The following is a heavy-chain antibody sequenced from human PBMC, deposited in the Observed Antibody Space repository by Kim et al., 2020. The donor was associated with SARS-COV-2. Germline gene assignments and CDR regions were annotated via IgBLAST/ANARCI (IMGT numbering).Heavy chain of an antibody. Sequence: GGSLRLSCAASGFTFSDYYMSWIRQAPGKGLEWVSYISSSSSYTNYADSVKGRFTISRDNAKNSLYLQMNSLRAEDTAVYYCASRKVLSSGWYEDAFDIWGQGTMVTVSS. CDR2: ISSSSSYT. CDR1: GFTFSDYY. D-gene: IGHD6-19*01. V-gene: IGHV3-11*06. CDR3: ASRKVLSSGWYEDAFDI. J-gene: IGHJ3*02.